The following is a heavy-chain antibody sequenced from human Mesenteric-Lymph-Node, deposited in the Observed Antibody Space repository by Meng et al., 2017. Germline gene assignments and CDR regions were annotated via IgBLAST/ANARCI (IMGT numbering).Heavy chain of an antibody. CDR2: INHSGST. D-gene: IGHD3-3*01. CDR1: GGSFSGYY. CDR3: AKVLRFLEWLLFDY. Sequence: VQLQESGPGLVKPSETLSLTCAVYGGSFSGYYWNWIRQPPGKGLEWIGEINHSGSTKYNPSLKSRVTISLDTSKSRISLKLRSVTAEDTAVYYCAKVLRFLEWLLFDYWGQGTLVTVSS. J-gene: IGHJ4*02. V-gene: IGHV4-34*10.